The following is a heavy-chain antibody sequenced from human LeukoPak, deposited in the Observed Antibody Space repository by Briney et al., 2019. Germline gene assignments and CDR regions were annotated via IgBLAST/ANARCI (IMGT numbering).Heavy chain of an antibody. CDR2: ISAKTANT. CDR3: ARDSGNHYYGMGV. CDR1: GYTFTSYD. D-gene: IGHD3-10*01. J-gene: IGHJ6*02. V-gene: IGHV1-18*01. Sequence: ASVKVFCKASGYTFTSYDINWVRQAPGQGLEWMGWISAKTANTNYVQKFQGRVTMTTDTSTSTAYMELSSLRYDDTAVYYCARDSGNHYYGMGVWGQGTTVTVSS.